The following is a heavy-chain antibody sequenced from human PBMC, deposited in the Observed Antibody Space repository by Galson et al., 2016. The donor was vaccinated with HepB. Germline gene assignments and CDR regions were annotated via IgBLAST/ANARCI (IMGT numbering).Heavy chain of an antibody. CDR3: ARGKGRGGFDY. J-gene: IGHJ4*02. Sequence: TLSLTCAVSGGSISSGGYSWSWIRQPPGKGVEWIGYIYHTGSTYYNPSLKSRVTISGDRSKNQFSLQLSSVTAADTALYYCARGKGRGGFDYWGQGTLVTISS. V-gene: IGHV4-30-2*01. CDR2: IYHTGST. D-gene: IGHD3-10*01. CDR1: GGSISSGGYS.